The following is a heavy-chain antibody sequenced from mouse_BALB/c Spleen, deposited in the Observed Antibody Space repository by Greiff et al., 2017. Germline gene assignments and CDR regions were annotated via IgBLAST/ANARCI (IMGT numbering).Heavy chain of an antibody. D-gene: IGHD2-1*01. CDR2: IDPENGDT. CDR1: GFNIKDYY. Sequence: VQLQQSGAELVRSGASVKLSCTASGFNIKDYYMHWVKQRPEQGLEWIGWIDPENGDTEYAPKFQGKATVTADTSSNTAYLQLSSLTSEDTAVYYCNVPYGNYFAYWGQGTLVTVSA. CDR3: NVPYGNYFAY. V-gene: IGHV14-4*02. J-gene: IGHJ3*01.